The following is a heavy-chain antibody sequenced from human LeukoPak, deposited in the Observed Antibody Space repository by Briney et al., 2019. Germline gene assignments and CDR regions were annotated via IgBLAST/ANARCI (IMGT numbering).Heavy chain of an antibody. CDR1: GFTFSDYY. CDR2: VSPPGGGT. V-gene: IGHV3-23*01. D-gene: IGHD7-27*01. Sequence: GGSLRLSCSASGFTFSDYYMSWIRQAPGKGLEWLSGVSPPGGGTYYADSVKGRFTISRDDSKNTLSLQMNSLRVEDTAVYYCARDLAWGAFDYWGQGTLVTVSS. J-gene: IGHJ4*02. CDR3: ARDLAWGAFDY.